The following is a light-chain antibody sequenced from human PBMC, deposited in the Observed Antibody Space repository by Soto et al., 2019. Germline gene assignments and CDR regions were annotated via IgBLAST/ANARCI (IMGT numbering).Light chain of an antibody. J-gene: IGLJ1*01. CDR1: SSDVGAYNY. CDR2: EVT. V-gene: IGLV2-14*01. CDR3: SSKRDSSTLFV. Sequence: QSVLTQPASVSGSPGQSITISCTGNSSDVGAYNYVSWYQHHPGKVPKLLIYEVTNPPSGVSDRFSGSKSGNTAALTISGLQAEDEADYYCSSKRDSSTLFVFGTGTKLTVL.